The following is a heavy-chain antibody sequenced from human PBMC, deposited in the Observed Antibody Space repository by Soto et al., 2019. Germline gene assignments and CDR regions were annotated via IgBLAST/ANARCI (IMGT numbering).Heavy chain of an antibody. CDR1: GFTFSSYA. Sequence: QVQLVESGGGVAQPGRSLRLSCAASGFTFSSYAMDWVRQAPGTGLEWVAVISYDGSNKYYADSVKGRFTISRDNSKNTLYLQMNSLRAEDTAVYYCARESLVPAAILDYWGQGTLVTVSS. J-gene: IGHJ4*02. CDR2: ISYDGSNK. D-gene: IGHD2-2*01. CDR3: ARESLVPAAILDY. V-gene: IGHV3-30-3*01.